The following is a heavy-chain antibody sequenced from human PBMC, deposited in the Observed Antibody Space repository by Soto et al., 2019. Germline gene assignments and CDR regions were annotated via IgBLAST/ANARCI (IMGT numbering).Heavy chain of an antibody. CDR3: ARDHLPGWLRLKSNYYYGMDV. CDR1: GFTFSSYG. V-gene: IGHV3-33*01. D-gene: IGHD5-12*01. Sequence: GGSLRLSCAASGFTFSSYGMHWVRQAPGKGLEWVAVIWYDGSNKYYADSVKGRFTISRDNSKNTLYLQMNSLRAEDTAVYYCARDHLPGWLRLKSNYYYGMDVWGQGTTVTVSS. CDR2: IWYDGSNK. J-gene: IGHJ6*02.